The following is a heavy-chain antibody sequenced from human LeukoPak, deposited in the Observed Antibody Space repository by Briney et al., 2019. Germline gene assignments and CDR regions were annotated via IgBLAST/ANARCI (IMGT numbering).Heavy chain of an antibody. CDR3: AKRAEAVAGYYGMDV. Sequence: GGSLRLSCAASGFTFSNYGTHWVRQAPGKGLEWVSFISYDGTNKYYADSVKGRFPISRDNSKNTLYLQMNSLRAEDTAVYYCAKRAEAVAGYYGMDVWGQGTTVTVSS. CDR2: ISYDGTNK. CDR1: GFTFSNYG. D-gene: IGHD6-19*01. J-gene: IGHJ6*02. V-gene: IGHV3-30*18.